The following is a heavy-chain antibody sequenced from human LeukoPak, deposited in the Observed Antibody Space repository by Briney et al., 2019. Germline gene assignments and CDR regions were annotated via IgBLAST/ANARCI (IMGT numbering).Heavy chain of an antibody. Sequence: LSLTCTVSGDSFPSTSYYWGWIRQAPGKGLEWVSYISSRGSPINYADSVKGRFTISRDNAKKSLYLQMNSLRAEDTAVYYCARARGAIAVTGTPDYWGQGTLVTVSS. J-gene: IGHJ4*02. D-gene: IGHD6-19*01. CDR1: GDSFPSTSYY. CDR3: ARARGAIAVTGTPDY. V-gene: IGHV3-11*01. CDR2: ISSRGSPI.